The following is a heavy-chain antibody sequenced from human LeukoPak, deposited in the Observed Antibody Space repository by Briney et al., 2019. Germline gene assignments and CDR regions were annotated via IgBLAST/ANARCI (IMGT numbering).Heavy chain of an antibody. J-gene: IGHJ4*02. CDR1: GLTFIGSYD. CDR3: ARDRAMVVGSSWYYDY. CDR2: IWYDGSNK. D-gene: IGHD5-18*01. V-gene: IGHV3-33*01. Sequence: GGCLRLSCAASGLTFIGSYDMHWVPQAPGKGLEWVSLIWYDGSNKYYADSVKGRFTISRDNSKNTLYLQMNSLRAEDTALYYCARDRAMVVGSSWYYDYWGQGTLVTVSS.